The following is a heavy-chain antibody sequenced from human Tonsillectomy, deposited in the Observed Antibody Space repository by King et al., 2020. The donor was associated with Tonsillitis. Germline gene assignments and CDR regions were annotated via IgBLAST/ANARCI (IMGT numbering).Heavy chain of an antibody. CDR3: AKDDYRSSWSSNYYFDY. V-gene: IGHV3-23*04. Sequence: VQLVESGGGLVQPGGSLRLSCAASGFTFSSYGMSWVRQAPGKGLEWVSGTSGSGDNTYYADSVKGRFTISRDSSKHTLYLQMNSLRAEDTAVYYCAKDDYRSSWSSNYYFDYWGQGTLVIVSS. J-gene: IGHJ4*02. CDR2: TSGSGDNT. CDR1: GFTFSSYG. D-gene: IGHD6-13*01.